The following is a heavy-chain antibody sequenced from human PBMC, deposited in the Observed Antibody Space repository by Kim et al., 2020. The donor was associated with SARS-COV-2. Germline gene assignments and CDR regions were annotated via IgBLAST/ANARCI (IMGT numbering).Heavy chain of an antibody. V-gene: IGHV3-13*01. J-gene: IGHJ4*02. D-gene: IGHD4-17*01. Sequence: DTYYPGSVKGRFTISRENAKNSLYLQMNSLRAGDTAVYYCARGLTTATPAWGQGTLVTVSS. CDR2: DT. CDR3: ARGLTTATPA.